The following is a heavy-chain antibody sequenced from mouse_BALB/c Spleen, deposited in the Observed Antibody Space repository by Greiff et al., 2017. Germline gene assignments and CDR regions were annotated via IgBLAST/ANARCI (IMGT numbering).Heavy chain of an antibody. CDR2: ISSGGSYT. CDR3: ARDRDYGSVFDY. Sequence: EVMLVESGGGLVKPGGSLKLSCAASGFTFSSYTMSWVRQTPEKRLEWVATISSGGSYTYYPDSVKGRFTISRDNAKNTLYLQMSSLKSEDTAMYYCARDRDYGSVFDYWGQGTTLTVSS. CDR1: GFTFSSYT. D-gene: IGHD1-1*01. J-gene: IGHJ2*01. V-gene: IGHV5-6-4*01.